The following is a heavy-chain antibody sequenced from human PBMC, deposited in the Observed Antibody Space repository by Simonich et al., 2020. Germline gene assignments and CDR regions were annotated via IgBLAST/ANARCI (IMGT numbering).Heavy chain of an antibody. V-gene: IGHV4-34*01. CDR2: INHSGST. CDR1: GGSFSGYY. CDR3: ASPGGTAARDAFDI. J-gene: IGHJ3*02. Sequence: QVQLQQWGAGLLKPSETLSLTCAVYGGSFSGYYWSCIRQPPGKGLEWIGEINHSGSTNYNPSLKSRVTISVDTSKNQFSLKLSSVTAADTAVYYCASPGGTAARDAFDIWGQGTMVTVSS. D-gene: IGHD6-6*01.